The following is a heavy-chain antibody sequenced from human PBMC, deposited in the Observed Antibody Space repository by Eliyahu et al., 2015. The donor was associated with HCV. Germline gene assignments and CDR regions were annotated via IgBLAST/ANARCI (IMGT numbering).Heavy chain of an antibody. Sequence: EVRQPGSSVKVSCKTSGGMFTKYTVSWVRQAPGQGLEWMGRFIPLLGIPNYAQKFQERLVISADTATRTVYMELKSLTSDDTGVYFCARDKPILGYWGQGTLVTVSS. CDR1: GGMFTKYT. J-gene: IGHJ4*02. CDR3: ARDKPILGY. D-gene: IGHD3-16*01. CDR2: FIPLLGIP. V-gene: IGHV1-69*04.